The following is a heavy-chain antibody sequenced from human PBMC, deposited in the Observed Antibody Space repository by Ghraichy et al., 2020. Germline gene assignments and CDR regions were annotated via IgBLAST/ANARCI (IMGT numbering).Heavy chain of an antibody. J-gene: IGHJ4*02. D-gene: IGHD3-16*02. CDR2: INPNSGGT. CDR3: ARESGGVIVTYDY. CDR1: GYTFTGYY. V-gene: IGHV1-2*06. Sequence: ASVKVSCKASGYTFTGYYMHWVRQAPGQGLEWMGRINPNSGGTNYAQKFQGRVTMTRDTSISTAYMELSRLRSDDTAVYYCARESGGVIVTYDYRGQGTLVNVSS.